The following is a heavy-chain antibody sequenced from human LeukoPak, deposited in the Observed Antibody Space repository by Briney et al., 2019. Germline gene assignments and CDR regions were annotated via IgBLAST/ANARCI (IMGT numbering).Heavy chain of an antibody. CDR2: ISAYNGNT. Sequence: GASVKVSCKASGYAFTKYGFSWVRQAPGQGLEWMGWISAYNGNTKYAEKFQGRVTMTTDTSTSTADMELRSLRSDDTAVYYCVIDRSYSSGWYPRGYFDYWGQGTLVTVSS. CDR1: GYAFTKYG. J-gene: IGHJ4*02. CDR3: VIDRSYSSGWYPRGYFDY. D-gene: IGHD6-19*01. V-gene: IGHV1-18*01.